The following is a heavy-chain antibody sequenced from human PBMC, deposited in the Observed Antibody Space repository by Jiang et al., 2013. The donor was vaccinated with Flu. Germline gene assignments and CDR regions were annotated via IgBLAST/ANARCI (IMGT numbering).Heavy chain of an antibody. Sequence: VQLVESGGGVVQPGRSLRLSCAASGFTFSSYGMHWVRQAPGKGLEWVAVIWYDGSNKYYADSVKGRFTISRDNSKNTLYLQMNSLRAEDTAVYYCAREGAEMGTEFMDVWGQGDHGSPSP. J-gene: IGHJ6*02. CDR3: AREGAEMGTEFMDV. CDR1: GFTFSSYG. CDR2: IWYDGSNK. D-gene: IGHD5-24*01. V-gene: IGHV3-33*01.